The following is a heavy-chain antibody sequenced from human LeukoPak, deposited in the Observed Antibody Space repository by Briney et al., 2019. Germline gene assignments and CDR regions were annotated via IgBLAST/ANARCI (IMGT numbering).Heavy chain of an antibody. V-gene: IGHV1-2*02. CDR3: ARDFWSGYVDAFDI. J-gene: IGHJ3*02. Sequence: ASVKVSCKASGYTFTGYYMHWVRQAPGQGLEWMGWINPNSGGTNYAQKFQGRVTMTRDTSISTAYMELGRLRPDDTAVYYCARDFWSGYVDAFDIWGQGTMVTVSS. D-gene: IGHD3-3*01. CDR2: INPNSGGT. CDR1: GYTFTGYY.